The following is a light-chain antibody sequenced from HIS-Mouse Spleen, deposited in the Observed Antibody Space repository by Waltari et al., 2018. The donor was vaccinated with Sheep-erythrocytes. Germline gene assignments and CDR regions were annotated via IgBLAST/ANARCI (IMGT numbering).Light chain of an antibody. J-gene: IGKJ4*01. V-gene: IGKV4-1*01. CDR1: QSVLYSSNNKNY. CDR2: WAS. Sequence: LAVSLGERATINCKSSQSVLYSSNNKNYLAWYQQKPGQPPKLLIYWASTRESGVPDRFSGSGSGTDFTLTISSLQAEDVAVYYCQQYYSTLTFGGGTKVEIK. CDR3: QQYYSTLT.